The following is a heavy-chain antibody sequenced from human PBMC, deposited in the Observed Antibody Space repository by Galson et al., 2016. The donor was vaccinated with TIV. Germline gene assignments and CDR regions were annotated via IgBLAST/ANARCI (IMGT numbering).Heavy chain of an antibody. D-gene: IGHD3-22*01. CDR3: VRSGTYYYDSSGDN. CDR1: GYNFSNYD. J-gene: IGHJ4*02. V-gene: IGHV1-69*04. Sequence: SVKVSCKASGYNFSNYDINWVRQAPGQGLEWMGRIIPLFGIVSYAQRFQGRVAIIADKSTGTTYMELSSLRSEDTAVYYCVRSGTYYYDSSGDNWGQGTLVTVSS. CDR2: IIPLFGIV.